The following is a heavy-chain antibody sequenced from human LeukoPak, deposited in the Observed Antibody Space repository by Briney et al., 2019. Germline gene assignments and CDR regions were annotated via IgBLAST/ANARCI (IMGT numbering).Heavy chain of an antibody. CDR3: ARDHHSGDHLDF. CDR1: GFSFSSYS. D-gene: IGHD6-25*01. V-gene: IGHV3-21*01. Sequence: PGGSLRLSCAASGFSFSSYSLNWVRQAPGKGLEWVSSISPSATYIYYADSVRGRFTISRDNARNSLYLQMNSLRVEDTAVYYCARDHHSGDHLDFWGQGTLVTVSS. J-gene: IGHJ4*02. CDR2: ISPSATYI.